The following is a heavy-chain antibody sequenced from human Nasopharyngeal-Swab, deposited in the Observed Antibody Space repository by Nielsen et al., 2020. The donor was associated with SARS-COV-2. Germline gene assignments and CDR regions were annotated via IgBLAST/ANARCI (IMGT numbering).Heavy chain of an antibody. CDR1: GGSISSGGNY. Sequence: SEPLSLTCTVSGGSISSGGNYWSWIRQHPGKGLEWIGYIYYSGSTYYNPSLKSRVTISVDTSKNQFSLKLSSVTAADTAVYYCARVSSSTSFRTPYYFDYWGQGTLVTVSS. CDR2: IYYSGST. J-gene: IGHJ4*02. V-gene: IGHV4-31*03. CDR3: ARVSSSTSFRTPYYFDY. D-gene: IGHD2-2*01.